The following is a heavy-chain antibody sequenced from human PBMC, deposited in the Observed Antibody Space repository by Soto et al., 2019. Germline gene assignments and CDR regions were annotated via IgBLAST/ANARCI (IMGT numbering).Heavy chain of an antibody. CDR3: VRKYPGTRPFDY. J-gene: IGHJ4*01. D-gene: IGHD2-2*01. Sequence: PGGSLRLSCAASGFTFNSYAMNWVRQAPGKGLAWVSAIGTDGNTYYANSVKGRFTISRDNSRTTLYLQMNGLRVEDTALYYCVRKYPGTRPFDYWGQGTLATVSS. CDR1: GFTFNSYA. CDR2: IGTDGNT. V-gene: IGHV3-23*01.